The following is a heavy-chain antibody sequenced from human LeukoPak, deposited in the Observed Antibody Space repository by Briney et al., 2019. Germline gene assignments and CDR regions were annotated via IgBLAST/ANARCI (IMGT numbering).Heavy chain of an antibody. V-gene: IGHV3-7*01. CDR3: ARGQFWFDY. J-gene: IGHJ4*02. CDR2: IKQDGSEK. D-gene: IGHD4-11*01. Sequence: GGSLRLSCAASGFTFSGNWMTWVRQAPGKGLEWVVSIKQDGSEKYYVDSVKGRFSISRDNAKNSLYLQMNSLTAEDTALYFCARGQFWFDYWGQGTQVTVS. CDR1: GFTFSGNW.